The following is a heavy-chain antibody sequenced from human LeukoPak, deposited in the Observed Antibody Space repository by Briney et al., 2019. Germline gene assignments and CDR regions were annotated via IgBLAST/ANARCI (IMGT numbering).Heavy chain of an antibody. Sequence: ASVKVSCKASGYSFTSYDINWVRQATGQGLEWMGWMNPNSGSTGYAQKFQGRVTITRNTSISTAYMELSGLRSEDTAVYYCARGRSTGYPYYIKYWGQGTLVTVSS. CDR3: ARGRSTGYPYYIKY. D-gene: IGHD5-12*01. CDR1: GYSFTSYD. J-gene: IGHJ4*02. V-gene: IGHV1-8*03. CDR2: MNPNSGST.